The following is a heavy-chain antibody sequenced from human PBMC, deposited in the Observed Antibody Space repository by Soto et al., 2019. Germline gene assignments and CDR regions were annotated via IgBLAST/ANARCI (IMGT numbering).Heavy chain of an antibody. D-gene: IGHD3-22*01. CDR3: ARVGGGYYDSSGYYTYYFDY. V-gene: IGHV1-69*01. Sequence: QVQLVQSGAEVKKPGSSVKVSCKASGGTFSSYAISWVRQAPGQGLEWMGGIIPIFGTANYAQKFQGRVTITADESTSTAYMELSSLRSEDTAVYYCARVGGGYYDSSGYYTYYFDYWGQGTLVTVSS. CDR1: GGTFSSYA. CDR2: IIPIFGTA. J-gene: IGHJ4*02.